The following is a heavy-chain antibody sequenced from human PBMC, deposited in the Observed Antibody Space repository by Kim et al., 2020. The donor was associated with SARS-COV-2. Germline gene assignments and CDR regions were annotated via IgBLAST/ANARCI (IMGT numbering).Heavy chain of an antibody. Sequence: GGSLRLSCEASGFSFSRQAMTWVRQAPGKGLEWVSALGGGGESTYYADSVRGRFTISRDISTNTLYLHMSSLRVEDTAIYYCANLKTMLQGVNYFDSWGQGILVTVSA. V-gene: IGHV3-23*01. CDR1: GFSFSRQA. CDR2: LGGGGEST. CDR3: ANLKTMLQGVNYFDS. D-gene: IGHD3-10*01. J-gene: IGHJ4*02.